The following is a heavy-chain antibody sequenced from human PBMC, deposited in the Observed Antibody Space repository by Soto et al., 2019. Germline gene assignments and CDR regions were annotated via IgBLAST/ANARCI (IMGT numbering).Heavy chain of an antibody. Sequence: GGSLRLSCAASGFTFSSYGMHWVRQAPGKGLEWVAVISYDGSNKYYADSVKGRFTISRDNSKNTLYLQMNSLRAEDTAVYYCAKDVLFRGGSYPLEDYWGQGTLVTVSS. CDR1: GFTFSSYG. CDR2: ISYDGSNK. J-gene: IGHJ4*02. V-gene: IGHV3-30*18. D-gene: IGHD3-16*02. CDR3: AKDVLFRGGSYPLEDY.